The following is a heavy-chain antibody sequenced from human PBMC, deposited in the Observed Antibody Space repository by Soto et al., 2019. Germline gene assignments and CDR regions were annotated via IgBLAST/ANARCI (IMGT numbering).Heavy chain of an antibody. J-gene: IGHJ6*03. V-gene: IGHV1-18*01. CDR2: ISAYNGNT. CDR1: GYTFTSYG. Sequence: ASVKVSCKASGYTFTSYGISWVRQAPGQGLEWMGWISAYNGNTNYAQKLQGRVTMTTDTSTSTAYMELRSLRSDDTAVYYCARALVVPAAIRMNYYYYMDVWGKGTTVTVSS. D-gene: IGHD2-2*02. CDR3: ARALVVPAAIRMNYYYYMDV.